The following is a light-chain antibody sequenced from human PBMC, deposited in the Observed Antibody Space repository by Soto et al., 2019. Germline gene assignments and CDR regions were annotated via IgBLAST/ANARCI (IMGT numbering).Light chain of an antibody. CDR1: QSVSSN. CDR2: GPS. V-gene: IGKV3-15*01. Sequence: EIVMTQSPATLSVSPGERGTLSCRASQSVSSNLAWYQQKPGQAPRLLIYGPSTRATGIPARFSGSRSGTEFTLTISSLQSEDFAVYYCPQYNNWPWTFGQGTKVEIK. J-gene: IGKJ1*01. CDR3: PQYNNWPWT.